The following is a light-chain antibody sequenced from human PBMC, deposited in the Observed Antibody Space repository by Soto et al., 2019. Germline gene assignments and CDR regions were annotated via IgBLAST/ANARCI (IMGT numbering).Light chain of an antibody. Sequence: DVQITQSPSSLSASVGDRVTITCRASQNIVTYLNWYQQKPGKAPKLLISESANLESGVSSRFSGSGSETDFTLTISSLQPEDSATYFCQETYSIPITFGQGTRLEI. V-gene: IGKV1-39*01. CDR1: QNIVTY. CDR3: QETYSIPIT. CDR2: ESA. J-gene: IGKJ5*01.